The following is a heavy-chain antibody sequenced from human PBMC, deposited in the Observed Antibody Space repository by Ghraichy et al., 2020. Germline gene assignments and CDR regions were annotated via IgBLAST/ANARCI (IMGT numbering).Heavy chain of an antibody. CDR2: TYYRSKWYN. CDR3: AREGGRPWYSSSWYRAFDI. CDR1: GDSVSSNSAA. Sequence: SQTLSLTRAISGDSVSSNSAAWNWIRQSPSRGLEWLGRTYYRSKWYNDYAVSVKSRITINPDTSKNQFSLQLNSVTPEDTAVYYCAREGGRPWYSSSWYRAFDIWGQGTMVTVSS. D-gene: IGHD6-13*01. J-gene: IGHJ3*02. V-gene: IGHV6-1*01.